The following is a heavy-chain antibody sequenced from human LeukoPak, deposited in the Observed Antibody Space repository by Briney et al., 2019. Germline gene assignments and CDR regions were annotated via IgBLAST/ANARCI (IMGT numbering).Heavy chain of an antibody. Sequence: SETLSLTCTVSGGSLSSGDYYWGWLRQPPGRGLEWIGYIYYSGSTYYNPSLKSRVTISVDTSKNQFSLKLSSVTAADTAVYYCARFRHYDYDSSWFDPWGQGTLVTVSS. V-gene: IGHV4-30-4*01. CDR3: ARFRHYDYDSSWFDP. D-gene: IGHD3-10*01. CDR1: GGSLSSGDYY. J-gene: IGHJ5*02. CDR2: IYYSGST.